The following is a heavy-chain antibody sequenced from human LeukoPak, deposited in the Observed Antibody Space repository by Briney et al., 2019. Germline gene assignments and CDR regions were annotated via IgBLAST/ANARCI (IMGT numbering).Heavy chain of an antibody. V-gene: IGHV4-59*01. Sequence: SETLPLTCTVSGGSINNYYWSWIRQPPGKGLEWIGYIYYSGSTNYNPSLKSRVTISVDTSKNQFSLKLSSVTAADTAVYYCARSHGAVAGPVDYWGQGTLVTVSS. CDR1: GGSINNYY. J-gene: IGHJ4*02. CDR2: IYYSGST. D-gene: IGHD6-19*01. CDR3: ARSHGAVAGPVDY.